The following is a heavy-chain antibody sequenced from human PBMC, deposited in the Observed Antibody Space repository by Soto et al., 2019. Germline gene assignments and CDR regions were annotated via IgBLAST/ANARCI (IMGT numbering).Heavy chain of an antibody. V-gene: IGHV1-18*01. CDR3: AREGPRPYYYCGMDV. Sequence: QVQLVQSGAEVKKPGASVKVSCKSSGYTFTMSGISWVRQAPGQGLEWMGWISGYNGNTNYEQKFQDRVTMTTDTSTNTAYMELRSLRSDDTAVYYCAREGPRPYYYCGMDVWGKGTTVTVSS. J-gene: IGHJ6*04. CDR2: ISGYNGNT. CDR1: GYTFTMSG.